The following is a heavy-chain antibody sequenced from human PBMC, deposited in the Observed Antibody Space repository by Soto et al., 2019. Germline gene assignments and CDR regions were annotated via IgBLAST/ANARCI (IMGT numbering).Heavy chain of an antibody. V-gene: IGHV3-23*01. J-gene: IGHJ3*02. CDR1: AFTFSTYA. CDR3: SKDPNGDHVGAFDS. Sequence: EVQLLESGGGLVQPGGSLRISCAASAFTFSTYAMTWVRQAPGKGLGWVSSISVGGGASYHTDSVQGRFTISRDSSKNTIYLQMNSLRPEDTAIYYCSKDPNGDHVGAFDSWGQGTMVTVSS. CDR2: ISVGGGAS. D-gene: IGHD2-8*01.